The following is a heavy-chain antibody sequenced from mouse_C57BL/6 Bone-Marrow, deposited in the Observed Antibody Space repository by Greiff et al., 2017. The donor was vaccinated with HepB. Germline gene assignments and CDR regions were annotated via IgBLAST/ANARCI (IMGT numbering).Heavy chain of an antibody. D-gene: IGHD2-3*01. CDR2: IHPNSGST. CDR3: AIVYDGFPYYFDY. CDR1: GYTFTSYW. Sequence: VQLQQPGAELVKPGASVKLSCKASGYTFTSYWMHWVKQRPGQGLEWIGMIHPNSGSTKYNEKLKSKATLTVDKSSSTAYMQLSSLTSEDSAVYYCAIVYDGFPYYFDYWGQGTTLTVSS. V-gene: IGHV1-64*01. J-gene: IGHJ2*01.